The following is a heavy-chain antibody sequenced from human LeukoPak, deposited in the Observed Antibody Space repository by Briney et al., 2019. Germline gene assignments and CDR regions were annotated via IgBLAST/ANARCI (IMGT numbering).Heavy chain of an antibody. CDR3: ARRGGYYFDY. J-gene: IGHJ4*02. V-gene: IGHV3-64*01. CDR2: VSSNGDST. D-gene: IGHD4-23*01. CDR1: GSTFSSYA. Sequence: GGSLRLSCAASGSTFSSYAMHWVRQAPGKRLEYLSAVSSNGDSTYYANSVKGRFTISRDNSKNTLYLQMGSLRAEDMAVYYCARRGGYYFDYWGQGTLVTVSS.